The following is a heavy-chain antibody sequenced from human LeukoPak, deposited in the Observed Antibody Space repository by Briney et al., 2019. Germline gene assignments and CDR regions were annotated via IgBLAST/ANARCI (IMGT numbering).Heavy chain of an antibody. J-gene: IGHJ4*02. V-gene: IGHV4-31*03. D-gene: IGHD2-8*02. CDR3: ARDQVECTGGTCQSRVGFDF. Sequence: SETLSLTCTVSGDSISNGVKYWSWIRQHPGRGLEWIGYIYHSGRSYCNPSLKSRITMSVDTSKNQFSLNLSSVTAADTAVYYCARDQVECTGGTCQSRVGFDFWGQGTLVTVSS. CDR2: IYHSGRS. CDR1: GDSISNGVKY.